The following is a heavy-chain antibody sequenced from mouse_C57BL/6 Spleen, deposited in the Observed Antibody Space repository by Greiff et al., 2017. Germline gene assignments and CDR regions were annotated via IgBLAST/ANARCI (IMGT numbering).Heavy chain of an antibody. J-gene: IGHJ1*03. CDR3: ARGGTGYFDV. V-gene: IGHV1-47*01. CDR2: FHPYNDDT. D-gene: IGHD3-3*01. Sequence: VKVVESGAELVKPGASVKMSCKASGYTFTTYPIEWMKQNHGKSLEWIGNFHPYNDDTKYNEKFKGKAKLTVEKSSSTVYLELSRVTSDDAAVYYVARGGTGYFDVWGTGTTVTVSS. CDR1: GYTFTTYP.